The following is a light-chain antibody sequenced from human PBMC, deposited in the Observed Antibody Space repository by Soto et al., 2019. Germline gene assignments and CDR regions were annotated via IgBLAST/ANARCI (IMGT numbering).Light chain of an antibody. J-gene: IGKJ2*01. CDR3: QQYGTSPRT. CDR2: GAS. V-gene: IGKV3-20*01. CDR1: QSVSSTY. Sequence: EVVLTQSPGTLSLSPGDRATLSCRASQSVSSTYLAWDQQKPGQAPRLLIYGASSRATGIPGRFSGSGSGTDFTLTISRLEPEDFAVYYCQQYGTSPRTFGQGTKLEIK.